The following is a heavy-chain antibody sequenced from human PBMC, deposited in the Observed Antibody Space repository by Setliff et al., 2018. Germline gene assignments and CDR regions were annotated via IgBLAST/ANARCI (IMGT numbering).Heavy chain of an antibody. J-gene: IGHJ5*02. CDR3: ARAGLLPNWFDP. V-gene: IGHV1-3*01. Sequence: ASVKVSCKASGYTFTSYAMHWVRQAPGQRLEWMGWINACNGNTNYAQKFQGRVTITRDTSASTAYMELSSLRSEDTAVYYCARAGLLPNWFDPWGQGTLVTVSS. D-gene: IGHD2-21*02. CDR1: GYTFTSYA. CDR2: INACNGNT.